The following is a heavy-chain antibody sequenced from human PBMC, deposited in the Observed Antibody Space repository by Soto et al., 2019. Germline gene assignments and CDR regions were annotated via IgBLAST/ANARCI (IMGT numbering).Heavy chain of an antibody. CDR2: ISYDGSNK. D-gene: IGHD3-22*01. CDR3: ANSYDSSGYYHCDY. Sequence: GGSLRLSCAASGFTFSSYGMHWVRQAPGKGLEWVAVISYDGSNKYYADSVKGRFTISRDNSKNTLYLQMNSLRAEDTAVYYCANSYDSSGYYHCDYWGQGTLVTVSS. CDR1: GFTFSSYG. V-gene: IGHV3-30*18. J-gene: IGHJ4*02.